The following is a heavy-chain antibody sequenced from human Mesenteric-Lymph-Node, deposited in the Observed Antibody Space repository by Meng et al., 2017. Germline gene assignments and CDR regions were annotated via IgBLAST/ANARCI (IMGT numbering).Heavy chain of an antibody. CDR2: IDESWST. V-gene: IGHV4-4*03. CDR1: GLSVSTNIR. CDR3: ARGKQDAWELLAY. D-gene: IGHD1-26*01. Sequence: VPREQCGTVLITPRGTLSCPGGVPGLSVSTNIRLTWFRQPPWKGLEWIGDIDESWSTNYNPSLNSRISISLDKSKNHFSLKVNSVTAADTAVYYCARGKQDAWELLAYWGQGALVTVSS. J-gene: IGHJ4*02.